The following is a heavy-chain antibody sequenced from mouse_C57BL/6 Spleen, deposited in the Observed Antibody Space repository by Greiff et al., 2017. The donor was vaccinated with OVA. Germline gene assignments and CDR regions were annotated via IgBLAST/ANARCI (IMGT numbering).Heavy chain of an antibody. D-gene: IGHD2-3*01. V-gene: IGHV5-17*01. CDR3: AREDGYPLFAY. CDR1: GFTFSDYG. Sequence: EVQGVESGGGLVKPAGSLKLSCAASGFTFSDYGMHWVRQAPEKGLEWVAYISSGSSTIYYADTVKGRFTISRDNAKNTLFLQMTSLRSEDTAMYYCAREDGYPLFAYWGQGTLVTVSA. CDR2: ISSGSSTI. J-gene: IGHJ3*01.